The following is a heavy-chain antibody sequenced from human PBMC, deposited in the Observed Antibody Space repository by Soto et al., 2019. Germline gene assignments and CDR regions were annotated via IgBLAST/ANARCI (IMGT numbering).Heavy chain of an antibody. CDR1: GYTFTSYD. CDR2: MNPNSGNT. CDR3: ARSTPYVLLWFGESYFDY. J-gene: IGHJ4*02. V-gene: IGHV1-8*01. D-gene: IGHD3-10*01. Sequence: ASVKVSCKASGYTFTSYDINWVRQATGQGLEWMGWMNPNSGNTGYAQKFQGRVTMTRNTSISTAYMELSSLRSEDTAVYYCARSTPYVLLWFGESYFDYWGQGTLVTVSS.